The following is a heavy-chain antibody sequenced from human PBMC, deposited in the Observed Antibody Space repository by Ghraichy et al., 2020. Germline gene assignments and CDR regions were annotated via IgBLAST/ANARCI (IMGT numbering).Heavy chain of an antibody. Sequence: SETLSLTCAVYGGSFSGYCWSCIRQTPGKGLEWIGEINHSGSTNYNPSLKSRVTISKDTSKNQFSLKLSSVTAADTAVYYCARWQQQLVRSWFDPWGQGTLVTVSS. J-gene: IGHJ5*02. V-gene: IGHV4-34*01. CDR1: GGSFSGYC. CDR2: INHSGST. CDR3: ARWQQQLVRSWFDP. D-gene: IGHD6-13*01.